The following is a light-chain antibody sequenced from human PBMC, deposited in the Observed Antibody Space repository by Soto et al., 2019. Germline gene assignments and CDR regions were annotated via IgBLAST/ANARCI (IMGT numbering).Light chain of an antibody. CDR3: GTWDSSLSAVV. CDR2: DNN. J-gene: IGLJ2*01. Sequence: QSVLTHPPSVSAAPGQKVTISCSGSSSNIGNNYVSWYQQLPGTAPKLLIYDNNKRPSGIPDRLSGSKSGTSATLGITGLQTGDEAGYYCGTWDSSLSAVVFGGGIKLTVL. CDR1: SSNIGNNY. V-gene: IGLV1-51*01.